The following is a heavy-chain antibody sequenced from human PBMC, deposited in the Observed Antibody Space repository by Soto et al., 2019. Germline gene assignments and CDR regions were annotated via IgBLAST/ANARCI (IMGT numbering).Heavy chain of an antibody. CDR3: ARVERGTATTVVDAFDI. CDR1: GGSVSSGSYY. V-gene: IGHV4-34*01. CDR2: MSHSGGT. Sequence: QVQLQQWGAGLLKPSETLSLTCAVYGGSVSSGSYYWSWIRQPPGKGLEWIGEMSHSGGTHFNPYLTSRVTISVDTSKTQCSLKMRFVTAADTALYYCARVERGTATTVVDAFDIWGPGTMVTVSS. J-gene: IGHJ3*02. D-gene: IGHD1-1*01.